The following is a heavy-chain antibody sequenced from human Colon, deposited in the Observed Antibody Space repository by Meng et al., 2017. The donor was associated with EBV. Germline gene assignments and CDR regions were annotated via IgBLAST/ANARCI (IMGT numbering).Heavy chain of an antibody. CDR3: ASLYGDSSVWYLDL. CDR2: IYYSGST. J-gene: IGHJ2*01. V-gene: IGHV4-31*03. D-gene: IGHD4-17*01. CDR1: GGSISSGNHY. Sequence: GNRPEAGPCLVNPSQTLSLTCTVSGGSISSGNHYWSWIRQHPGKGLEYIGYIYYSGSTYYNPALKSRVIISVDTSKNQFSLRLNSVTAADTAVYYCASLYGDSSVWYLDLWGRGTLVTVSS.